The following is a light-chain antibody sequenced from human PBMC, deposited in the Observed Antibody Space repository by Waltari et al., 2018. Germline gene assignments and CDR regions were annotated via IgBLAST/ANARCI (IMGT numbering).Light chain of an antibody. Sequence: EILMTQSPATLSLSPGERATLSCRASQSVSSNLAWYLQKPGQAPRLLIYGASSRATGIPDRFSGSGSGTDSTLTISSLEPEDVGVYYCLQRSDWPYSFGQGTKVEIK. CDR2: GAS. CDR3: LQRSDWPYS. J-gene: IGKJ2*03. CDR1: QSVSSN. V-gene: IGKV3D-15*01.